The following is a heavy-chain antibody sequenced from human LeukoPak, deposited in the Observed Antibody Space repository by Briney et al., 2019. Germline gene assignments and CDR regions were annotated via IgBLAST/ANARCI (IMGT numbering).Heavy chain of an antibody. CDR1: GFTFSSYW. CDR2: IKQDGSEK. V-gene: IGHV3-7*01. D-gene: IGHD1-26*01. CDR3: ARWRAEWELLSHFDY. J-gene: IGHJ4*02. Sequence: GGSLRLSCAASGFTFSSYWMSWVRQAPGKGLEWVANIKQDGSEKYYVDSVKGRFTISRDNAKNSLYLQMNSLRAEDTAVYYCARWRAEWELLSHFDYWGQGTLVTVSS.